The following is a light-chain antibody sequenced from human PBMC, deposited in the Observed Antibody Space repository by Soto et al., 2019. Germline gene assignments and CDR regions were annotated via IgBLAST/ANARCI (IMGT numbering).Light chain of an antibody. CDR2: EVS. Sequence: QSVLTQPASVSGSAGQSITISCTGTSSDVVGYNYVSWYQQHPGKAPKLMIYEVSNRPSGVSNRFSGSESGNTASLTISGLQAEDEADYYCSSYTSSSTLPYVFGTGTKVTVL. CDR3: SSYTSSSTLPYV. CDR1: SSDVVGYNY. J-gene: IGLJ1*01. V-gene: IGLV2-14*01.